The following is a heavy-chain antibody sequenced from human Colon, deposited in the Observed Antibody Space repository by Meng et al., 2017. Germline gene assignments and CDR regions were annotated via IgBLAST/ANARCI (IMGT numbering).Heavy chain of an antibody. CDR1: GFSVSSDF. CDR3: ANRFV. Sequence: EVRLVGSGGGLVPPGGSLGLSCAVSGFSVSSDFMIWVRQAPGKGLEWVSMIHSSAGTFFADSVKGRFTVSTDNSKNTLYLQMNSLRIEDTAVYHCANRFVWGLGTLVTVSS. D-gene: IGHD3-3*01. V-gene: IGHV3-66*02. J-gene: IGHJ4*02. CDR2: IHSSAGT.